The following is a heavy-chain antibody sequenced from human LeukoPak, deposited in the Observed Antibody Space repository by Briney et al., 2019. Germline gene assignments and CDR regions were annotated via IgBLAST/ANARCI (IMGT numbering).Heavy chain of an antibody. D-gene: IGHD3-3*02. V-gene: IGHV3-23*01. Sequence: GGSLRLSCAASGFTFSSYAMSWVRQAPGKGLGWVSVISGSGGSSYYADSVKGRFTISRDNSKNTLYLQMNSLRAEDTAIYYCAKGSAHYWSGYQYDYYYYMDVWGKGTTVTVSS. CDR1: GFTFSSYA. CDR3: AKGSAHYWSGYQYDYYYYMDV. J-gene: IGHJ6*03. CDR2: ISGSGGSS.